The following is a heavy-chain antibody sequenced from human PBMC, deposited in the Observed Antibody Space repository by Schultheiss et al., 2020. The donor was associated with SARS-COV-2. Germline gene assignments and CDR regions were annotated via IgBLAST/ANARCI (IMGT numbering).Heavy chain of an antibody. CDR2: ISSSGSTI. V-gene: IGHV3-11*01. J-gene: IGHJ4*02. D-gene: IGHD3-16*02. CDR3: AKDADPRWYVWGSYRSQGFDY. CDR1: GFTFSDYY. Sequence: GGSLRLSCAASGFTFSDYYMSWIRQAPGKGLEWVSYISSSGSTIYYADSVKGRFTISRDNAKNSLYLQMNSLRAEDTAVYYCAKDADPRWYVWGSYRSQGFDYWGQGTLVTVSS.